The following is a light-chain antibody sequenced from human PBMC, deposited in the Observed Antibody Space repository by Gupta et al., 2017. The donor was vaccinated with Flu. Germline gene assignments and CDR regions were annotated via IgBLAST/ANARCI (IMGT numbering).Light chain of an antibody. Sequence: QLVLTQSPSASASLGASVTLICSLSSGHSNYAIAWHQQQPEKGPRFLMKINRDGSHSKGDGIPDRFSGSISGAERYLTISSVQSEDEADYYCQTWGPGIRVFGGGTKLMVL. V-gene: IGLV4-69*01. CDR2: INRDGSH. J-gene: IGLJ3*02. CDR1: SGHSNYA. CDR3: QTWGPGIRV.